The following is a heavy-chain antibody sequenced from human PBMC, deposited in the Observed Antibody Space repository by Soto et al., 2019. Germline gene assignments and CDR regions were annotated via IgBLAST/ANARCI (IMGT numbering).Heavy chain of an antibody. CDR3: AREIWYYYDSSRKFDY. CDR1: GFTFSSYA. CDR2: ISGSGGST. V-gene: IGHV3-23*01. D-gene: IGHD3-22*01. Sequence: GGSLRLSCAASGFTFSSYAMSWVRQAPGKGLEWVSAISGSGGSTYYADSVKGRFTISRDNSKNTLYLQMNSLRAEDTAVYYCAREIWYYYDSSRKFDYWGQGTLVTVSS. J-gene: IGHJ4*02.